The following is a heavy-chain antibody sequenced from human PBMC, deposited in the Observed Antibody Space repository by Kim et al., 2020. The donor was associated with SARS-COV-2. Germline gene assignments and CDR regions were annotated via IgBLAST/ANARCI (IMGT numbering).Heavy chain of an antibody. Sequence: SETLSLTCTVSGGSISSGDYYWSWIRQPPGKGLEWIGYIYYSGSTYYNPSLKSRVTISVDTSKNQFSLKLSSVTAADTAVYYCATWREIVVVPAATLSLGVDVWGQGTTVTVSS. CDR3: ATWREIVVVPAATLSLGVDV. J-gene: IGHJ6*02. V-gene: IGHV4-30-4*01. CDR1: GGSISSGDYY. D-gene: IGHD2-2*01. CDR2: IYYSGST.